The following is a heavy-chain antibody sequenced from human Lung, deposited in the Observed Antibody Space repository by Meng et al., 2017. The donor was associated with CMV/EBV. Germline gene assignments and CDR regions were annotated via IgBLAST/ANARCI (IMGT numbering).Heavy chain of an antibody. J-gene: IGHJ4*02. Sequence: VQLLHVGAELKKPGYTVKVSCQAAGYTFTSSSMNWVRHAPGQGLEWMGWININTGNPTYAQGFTGRFVFSLDTSVSTAYLQIDSLKADDTAVYYCARGNGWRFDYWGQGTLVTVSS. D-gene: IGHD6-19*01. V-gene: IGHV7-4-1*01. CDR2: ININTGNP. CDR1: GYTFTSSS. CDR3: ARGNGWRFDY.